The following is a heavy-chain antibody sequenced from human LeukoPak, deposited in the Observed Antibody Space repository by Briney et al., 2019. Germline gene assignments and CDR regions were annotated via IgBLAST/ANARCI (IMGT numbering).Heavy chain of an antibody. D-gene: IGHD2-15*01. CDR3: TRVYLYCSGGSCYTDY. CDR2: IRSKAYGGTT. CDR1: GFTFGDYA. J-gene: IGHJ4*02. Sequence: GGSLRLSCTASGFTFGDYAMSWVRQAPGKGLEWVGFIRSKAYGGTTEYAASVKGRFTISRDDSKSIAYLQMNSLKTEDTAVYYCTRVYLYCSGGSCYTDYWGQGTLVTVSS. V-gene: IGHV3-49*04.